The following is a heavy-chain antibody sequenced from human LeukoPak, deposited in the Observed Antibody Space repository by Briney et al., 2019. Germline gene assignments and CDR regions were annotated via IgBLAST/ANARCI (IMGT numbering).Heavy chain of an antibody. CDR2: ITPDGSTT. Sequence: GGSLRLSCAASGFTFSTYWVHWIRQAPGKGLMWVSRITPDGSTTSHADFVKGRFTISRDNAKNTVSLQMNSLSAEDTAVYYCVTLTSVVSEHAFGMWGQGTMVAVSS. CDR1: GFTFSTYW. D-gene: IGHD4-23*01. V-gene: IGHV3-74*01. J-gene: IGHJ3*02. CDR3: VTLTSVVSEHAFGM.